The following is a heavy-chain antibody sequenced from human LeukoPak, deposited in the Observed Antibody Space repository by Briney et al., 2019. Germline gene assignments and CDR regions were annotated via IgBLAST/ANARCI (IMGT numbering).Heavy chain of an antibody. J-gene: IGHJ3*02. D-gene: IGHD4-17*01. CDR2: IIPIFGTA. CDR3: ARGGFDYGDFRIAFDI. Sequence: ASVKVSCKASGYTFTSYDISWVRQAPGQGLEWMGGIIPIFGTANYAQKFQGRVTITADESTSTAYMELSSLRSEDTAVYYCARGGFDYGDFRIAFDIWGQGTMVTVSS. CDR1: GYTFTSYD. V-gene: IGHV1-69*13.